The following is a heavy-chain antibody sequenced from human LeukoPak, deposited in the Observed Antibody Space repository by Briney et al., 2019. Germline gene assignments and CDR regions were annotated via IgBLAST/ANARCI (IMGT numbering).Heavy chain of an antibody. D-gene: IGHD3-10*01. CDR2: ISYDGSNK. CDR1: GFTFSSYG. Sequence: GGSLRLSCAASGFTFSSYGMHWVRQAPGKGLEGVAVISYDGSNKYYADSVKGRFTISRDNSKNTLYLQMNSLRAEDTAVYYCAKGNVLLWFGEFPDYWGQGTLVTVSS. CDR3: AKGNVLLWFGEFPDY. J-gene: IGHJ4*02. V-gene: IGHV3-30*18.